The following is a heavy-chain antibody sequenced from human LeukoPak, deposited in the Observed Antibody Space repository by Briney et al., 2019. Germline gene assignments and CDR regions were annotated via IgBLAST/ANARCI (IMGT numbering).Heavy chain of an antibody. Sequence: PGGSLKLSFAASGFPLTTYAMSWVGQAQGKGLQGSPAISGSGGSTYYADSVKGRFTISRDNSKNTLYLQMNSLRAEDTAVYYCAKIGRSSSWSKVGWFDPWGQGTLVTVSS. CDR1: GFPLTTYA. V-gene: IGHV3-23*01. CDR3: AKIGRSSSWSKVGWFDP. D-gene: IGHD6-13*01. J-gene: IGHJ5*02. CDR2: ISGSGGST.